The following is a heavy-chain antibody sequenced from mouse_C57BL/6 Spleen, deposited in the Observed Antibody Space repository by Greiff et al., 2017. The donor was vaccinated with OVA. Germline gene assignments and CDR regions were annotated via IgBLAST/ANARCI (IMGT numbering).Heavy chain of an antibody. CDR1: GFNIKDDY. Sequence: EVKLQESGAELVRPGASVKLSCTASGFNIKDDYMHWVKQRPEQGLEWIGWIDPENGDTEYASKFQGKATITADTSSNTAYLQLSSLTSEDTAVYYCTTGRVDYWGQGTTLTVSS. J-gene: IGHJ2*01. CDR3: TTGRVDY. V-gene: IGHV14-4*01. CDR2: IDPENGDT. D-gene: IGHD3-3*01.